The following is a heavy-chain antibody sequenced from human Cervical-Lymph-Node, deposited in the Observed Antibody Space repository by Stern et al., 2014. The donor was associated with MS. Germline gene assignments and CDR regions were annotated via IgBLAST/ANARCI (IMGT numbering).Heavy chain of an antibody. J-gene: IGHJ4*02. CDR1: GYSFTANW. Sequence: VQLGQSGAEVKKPGESLKISCKGSGYSFTANWMAWVRQMPGKGLERMGIIYPGDSDTKYSASFQGQVTISADKSISTAYLQWSSLKASDPAMYYCARDYGDYAFDYWGQGTLVTVSS. D-gene: IGHD4-17*01. V-gene: IGHV5-51*01. CDR2: IYPGDSDT. CDR3: ARDYGDYAFDY.